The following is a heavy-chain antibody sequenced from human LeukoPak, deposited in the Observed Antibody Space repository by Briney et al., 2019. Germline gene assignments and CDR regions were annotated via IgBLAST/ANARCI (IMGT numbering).Heavy chain of an antibody. J-gene: IGHJ4*02. CDR2: ITGGGGSS. V-gene: IGHV3-23*01. CDR3: EKAKNSWHSTGPLDN. Sequence: SGGSLRLSCAASGFTFSHCAMNWVRQAPGKGLEWVSAITGGGGSSHYADSVRGRFTISRENSKNTLYLEMNNLRVADTATYYCEKAKNSWHSTGPLDNWGQGTLVSVSS. D-gene: IGHD6-13*01. CDR1: GFTFSHCA.